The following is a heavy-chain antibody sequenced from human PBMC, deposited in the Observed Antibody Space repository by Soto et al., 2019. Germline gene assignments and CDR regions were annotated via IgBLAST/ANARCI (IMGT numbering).Heavy chain of an antibody. V-gene: IGHV3-23*01. J-gene: IGHJ4*02. CDR2: ISGSGSTT. CDR3: ARSDSRDIAVTGPAY. CDR1: GFIFSNYA. Sequence: EVQLLESGGGLVQPGGSLRLSCAASGFIFSNYALYWVRQAPGKGLEWVSAISGSGSTTNYAEFVKGRFTISRDNSKNTLYLQMSSLRADDTAVYYCARSDSRDIAVTGPAYWGQGTLVTVS. D-gene: IGHD6-19*01.